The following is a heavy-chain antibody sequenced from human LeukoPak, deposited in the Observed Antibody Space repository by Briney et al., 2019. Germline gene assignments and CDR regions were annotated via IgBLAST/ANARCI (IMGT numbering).Heavy chain of an antibody. V-gene: IGHV3-53*05. CDR1: GFTVGSKY. Sequence: PGGSLRLSCAASGFTVGSKYMSWVRQTPGKGLDWVSVIYSGGNTHYSDSVKGRFTISRDNSKNTLYLQMNSLRAEDTAVYYCARSSWSEEYYFDYWGQGTLVTVSS. J-gene: IGHJ4*02. CDR3: ARSSWSEEYYFDY. D-gene: IGHD6-13*01. CDR2: IYSGGNT.